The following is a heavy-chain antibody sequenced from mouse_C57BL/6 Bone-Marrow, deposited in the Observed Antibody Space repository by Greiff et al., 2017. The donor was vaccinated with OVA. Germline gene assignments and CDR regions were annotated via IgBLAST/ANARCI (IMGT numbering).Heavy chain of an antibody. J-gene: IGHJ2*01. CDR1: GYTFTDYN. CDR3: ARRGYLLWYLDY. V-gene: IGHV1-22*01. Sequence: EVQLQQSGPELVKPGASVKMSCKASGYTFTDYNMHWVKQSHGKSLEWIGYINPNNGGTSYNQKFKGKATLTVNKSSSTAYMELRSLTSEDSAVYYCARRGYLLWYLDYWGQGTTLTVSS. CDR2: INPNNGGT. D-gene: IGHD2-1*01.